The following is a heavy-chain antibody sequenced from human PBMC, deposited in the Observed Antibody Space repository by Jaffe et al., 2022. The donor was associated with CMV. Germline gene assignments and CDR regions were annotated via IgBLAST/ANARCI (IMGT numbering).Heavy chain of an antibody. CDR1: GGSISSYY. V-gene: IGHV4-59*01. CDR3: ARDVTYYYDSSGYYSQYFDY. CDR2: IYYSGST. J-gene: IGHJ4*02. D-gene: IGHD3-22*01. Sequence: QVQLQESGPGLVKPSETLSLTCTVSGGSISSYYWSWIRQPPGKGLEWIGYIYYSGSTNYNPSLKSRVTISVDTSKNQFSLKLSSVTAADTAVYYCARDVTYYYDSSGYYSQYFDYWGQGTLVTVSS.